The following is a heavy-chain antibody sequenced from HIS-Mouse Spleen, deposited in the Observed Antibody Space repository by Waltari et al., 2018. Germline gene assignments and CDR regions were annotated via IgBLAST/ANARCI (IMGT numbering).Heavy chain of an antibody. V-gene: IGHV4-39*07. CDR1: GGSISSSSYY. J-gene: IGHJ2*01. CDR2: IYYSGRP. Sequence: QLQLQESGPGLVKPSETLSLTCTVSGGSISSSSYYWGWIRQPPGKGLEWIGSIYYSGRPYYNPSLKSRVTISVDTSKNQFSLKLSSVTTADTAVYYCAREIPYSSSWYDWYFDLWGRGTLVTVPS. D-gene: IGHD6-13*01. CDR3: AREIPYSSSWYDWYFDL.